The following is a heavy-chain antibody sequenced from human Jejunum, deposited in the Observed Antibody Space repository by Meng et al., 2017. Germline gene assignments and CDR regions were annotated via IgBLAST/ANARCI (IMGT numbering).Heavy chain of an antibody. J-gene: IGHJ4*02. CDR3: ATDLNWAGY. CDR2: IKKDGSEK. CDR1: GFTLSDYW. Sequence: GESLKISCAASGFTLSDYWMTWVRQAPGKGLECVANIKKDGSEKYYVDSVKGRFTISRDNAKNSLYLQMNSLRADDTALYYCATDLNWAGYWGRRTLVTVSS. D-gene: IGHD7-27*01. V-gene: IGHV3-7*01.